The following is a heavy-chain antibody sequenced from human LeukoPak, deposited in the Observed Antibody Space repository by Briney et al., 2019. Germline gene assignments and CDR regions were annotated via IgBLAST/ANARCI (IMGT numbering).Heavy chain of an antibody. CDR1: GFTFSSYG. CDR3: ARHGMSAFDI. V-gene: IGHV3-30*02. Sequence: GGSLRLSCAASGFTFSSYGMHWVRQAPGKGLEWVTFIRFDGSYKSYADSVKGRFTISRDNSKNTLYLQMNSLRAEDTAVYYCARHGMSAFDIWGQGTMVTVSS. CDR2: IRFDGSYK. J-gene: IGHJ3*02.